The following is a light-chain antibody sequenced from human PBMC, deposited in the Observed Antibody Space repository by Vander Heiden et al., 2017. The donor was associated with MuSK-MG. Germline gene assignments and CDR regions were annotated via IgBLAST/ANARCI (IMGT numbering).Light chain of an antibody. CDR3: AAWDDSLSGWV. J-gene: IGLJ3*02. CDR2: RNN. CDR1: SSNIGSNY. V-gene: IGLV1-47*01. Sequence: SSNIGSNYVYWYQQLPGTAPNLLICRNNQRPSGVPDRISGSKSGTSASLAISGLRSEDEADYYCAAWDDSLSGWVFGGGTKLTVL.